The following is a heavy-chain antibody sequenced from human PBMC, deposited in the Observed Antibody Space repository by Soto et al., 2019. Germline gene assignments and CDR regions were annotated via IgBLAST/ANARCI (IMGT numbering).Heavy chain of an antibody. V-gene: IGHV3-48*03. CDR3: ARPGAYSGYEEGYYFDY. D-gene: IGHD5-12*01. CDR2: ISSRATGI. J-gene: IGHJ4*02. CDR1: GFTFSRYE. Sequence: EVHLVESGGGLVQPGGSLRLSCVASGFTFSRYEMNWVRQAPGRGLEWVSYISSRATGIFYADSVKGRFTISRDDANNSLFLQMNSLRAEDTAVYYCARPGAYSGYEEGYYFDYWGQGTLVTVSS.